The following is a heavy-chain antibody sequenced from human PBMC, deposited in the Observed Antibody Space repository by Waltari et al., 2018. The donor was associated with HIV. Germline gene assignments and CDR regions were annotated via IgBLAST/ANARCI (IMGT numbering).Heavy chain of an antibody. CDR3: ARQQLGSGALDL. Sequence: EVQLVESGGGLVKPGGSLRLSCTASGLTFSTDPMNWVRQAPGKGLELVSSISSGTSYIYYADSVTGRFTVSRDNAKNSLFLQMNSLRADDTAVYYCARQQLGSGALDLWGQGTLVTAS. CDR1: GLTFSTDP. CDR2: ISSGTSYI. D-gene: IGHD3-10*02. J-gene: IGHJ4*02. V-gene: IGHV3-21*02.